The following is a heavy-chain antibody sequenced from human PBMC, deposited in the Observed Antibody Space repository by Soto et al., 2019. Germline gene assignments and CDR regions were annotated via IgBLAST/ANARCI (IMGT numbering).Heavy chain of an antibody. CDR1: GGSISSYY. CDR3: ARGEWGPTVTTIIFDY. D-gene: IGHD4-17*01. J-gene: IGHJ4*02. V-gene: IGHV4-59*01. CDR2: IYYSGST. Sequence: NPSETLSLTCTVSGGSISSYYWSWIRQPPGKGLEWIGYIYYSGSTNYNPSLKSRVTISVDTSKNQFSLKLSSVTAADTAVYYCARGEWGPTVTTIIFDYWGQGTLVTVSS.